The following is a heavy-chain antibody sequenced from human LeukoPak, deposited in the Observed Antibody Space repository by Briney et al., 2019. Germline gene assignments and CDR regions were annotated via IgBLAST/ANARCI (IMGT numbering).Heavy chain of an antibody. Sequence: GESLKISCKASGYSFTSYWIGWVRQMPGKGLEWMGIIYPGDSDARYSPSFQGQVTISADRSINTAYLQWSSLKASDTAMYYCARQRITLLRGVIITTGPFDSWGQGTLVTVSS. CDR3: ARQRITLLRGVIITTGPFDS. CDR2: IYPGDSDA. CDR1: GYSFTSYW. D-gene: IGHD3-10*01. J-gene: IGHJ4*02. V-gene: IGHV5-51*01.